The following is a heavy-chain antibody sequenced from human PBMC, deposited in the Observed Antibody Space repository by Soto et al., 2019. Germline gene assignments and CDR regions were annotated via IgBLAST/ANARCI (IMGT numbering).Heavy chain of an antibody. CDR2: ISGSGGST. CDR1: GFTFSIYA. D-gene: IGHD3-3*01. Sequence: PGGSLRLSCAASGFTFSIYAMGWVCQAPGKGLEWVSAISGSGGSTYYADSVKGRFTISRDNSKNTLYLQMNSLRAEDTAVYYCAKTIFGVVIIGYYFDYWGQGTLVTVSS. CDR3: AKTIFGVVIIGYYFDY. V-gene: IGHV3-23*01. J-gene: IGHJ4*02.